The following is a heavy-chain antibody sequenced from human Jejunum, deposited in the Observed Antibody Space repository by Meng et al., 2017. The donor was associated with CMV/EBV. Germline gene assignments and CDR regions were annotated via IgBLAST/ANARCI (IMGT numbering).Heavy chain of an antibody. CDR1: GYTCINYD. V-gene: IGHV1-18*01. CDR3: ARGQKWLMDY. CDR2: ISAYNGNT. Sequence: SCKAFGYTCINYDIGWVRQAPGQGLEWMGWISAYNGNTNYAQKFQDRVTMITDRSTSTVFMEMRSLRSDDTAVYYCARGQKWLMDYWGQGALVTVSS. D-gene: IGHD3-22*01. J-gene: IGHJ4*02.